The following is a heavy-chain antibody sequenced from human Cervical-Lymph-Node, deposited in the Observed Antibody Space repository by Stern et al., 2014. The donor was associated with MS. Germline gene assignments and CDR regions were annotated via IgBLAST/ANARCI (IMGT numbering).Heavy chain of an antibody. CDR1: GYTFTSYG. CDR3: ARGLLGSENAFDI. Sequence: QVQLVQSGAEVNKPAASAKVSCKASGYTFTSYGISWVRQAPGQGLECMGCNSAYNGKTDYAQKLHGRIIMPTDASTSTAYMELRSLRSDDTAVYYCARGLLGSENAFDIWGQGTMVTVSS. J-gene: IGHJ3*02. V-gene: IGHV1-18*01. D-gene: IGHD2-15*01. CDR2: NSAYNGKT.